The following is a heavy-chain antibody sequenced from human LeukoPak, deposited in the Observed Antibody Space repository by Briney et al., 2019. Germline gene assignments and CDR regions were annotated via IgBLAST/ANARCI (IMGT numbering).Heavy chain of an antibody. CDR2: IYYSGST. Sequence: SETLSLTCTVSGGSISSYYWSWIRQPPGKGLEWIGYIYYSGSTNYNPSLKSRVTISVDTSKNQFSLKLSSVTAADTAVYYCARGLRGGYKNYYYGMDVWGQGTTVTVSS. D-gene: IGHD5-24*01. CDR3: ARGLRGGYKNYYYGMDV. V-gene: IGHV4-59*01. J-gene: IGHJ6*02. CDR1: GGSISSYY.